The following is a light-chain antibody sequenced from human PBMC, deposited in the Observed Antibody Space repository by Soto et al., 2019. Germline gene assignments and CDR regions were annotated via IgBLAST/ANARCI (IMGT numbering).Light chain of an antibody. CDR3: QQSYSTLSIT. CDR1: QSIRSY. Sequence: DIQMTQTPASLSASVGDRVTTTCRASQSIRSYLNWSQQKPGKAPKLLIYAASSLQSGVPSRFSGSGYGTDFTLTISSLQPEDFATYYCQQSYSTLSITFGQGTRLE. J-gene: IGKJ5*01. V-gene: IGKV1-39*01. CDR2: AAS.